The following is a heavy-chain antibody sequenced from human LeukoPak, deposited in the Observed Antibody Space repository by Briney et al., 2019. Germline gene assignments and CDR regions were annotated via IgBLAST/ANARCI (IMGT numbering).Heavy chain of an antibody. CDR3: ARVRFLEWLVPGYFDY. CDR1: GGSISSYY. Sequence: SETLSLTCTASGGSISSYYWSWIRQPPGKGLEWIGYIYYSGSTNYNASLKSRVTISVDTSKNQFSLKVSSVTAADTAGYYCARVRFLEWLVPGYFDYWGQGTLVTVSS. D-gene: IGHD3-3*01. CDR2: IYYSGST. V-gene: IGHV4-59*01. J-gene: IGHJ4*02.